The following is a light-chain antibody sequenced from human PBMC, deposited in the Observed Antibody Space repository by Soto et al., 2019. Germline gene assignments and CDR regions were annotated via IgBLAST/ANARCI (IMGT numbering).Light chain of an antibody. V-gene: IGKV2-28*01. J-gene: IGKJ3*01. CDR2: LVS. CDR3: MQTLQTPYT. CDR1: QSLLHSDGDNY. Sequence: DIVMTQSPLSLPVTPGEPASISCKSSQSLLHSDGDNYLEWYVQKAGQSPQLLIYLVSHRASGVPDRRSGSGSGTDFTLKISKVEADDVGVYYCMQTLQTPYTFGPGTKVEIK.